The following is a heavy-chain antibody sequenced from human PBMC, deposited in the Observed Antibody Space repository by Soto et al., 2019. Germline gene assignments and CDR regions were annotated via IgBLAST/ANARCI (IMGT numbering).Heavy chain of an antibody. V-gene: IGHV3-30*18. CDR3: AKERYRIEADSYGMDV. D-gene: IGHD6-13*01. Sequence: GGSLRLSCAASGFTFSSYGMHWVRQAPGKGLEWVAVISYDGSNKYYADSVKGRFTISRDNSKNTLYLQMNSLRAEDTAVYYCAKERYRIEADSYGMDVWGQGTTVTVSS. J-gene: IGHJ6*02. CDR1: GFTFSSYG. CDR2: ISYDGSNK.